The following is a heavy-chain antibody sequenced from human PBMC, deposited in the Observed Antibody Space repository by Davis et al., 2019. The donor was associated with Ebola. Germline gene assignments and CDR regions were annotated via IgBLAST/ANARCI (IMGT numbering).Heavy chain of an antibody. V-gene: IGHV1-18*01. J-gene: IGHJ5*01. CDR2: ISAYNGNT. CDR1: SYTFTSYS. Sequence: ASVKVSCKASSYTFTSYSISWVRQAPGQGLEWMGWISAYNGNTNYAQKLQGRVTMTTDTSRSTAYMELRSLRSDDTAVYHCAREAGATTRIYDSWGQGTLVTVSS. CDR3: AREAGATTRIYDS. D-gene: IGHD1-26*01.